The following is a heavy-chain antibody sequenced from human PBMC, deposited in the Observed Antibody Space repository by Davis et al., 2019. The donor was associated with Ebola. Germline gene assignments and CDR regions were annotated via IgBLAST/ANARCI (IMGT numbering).Heavy chain of an antibody. Sequence: GESLKISCAASGFTFSTYSMTWVRQAPGKGLEWVANVKTDGSETNYADSVKGRFTISRDNAKNSLSLQMNSLRAEDTAVYYCARPLGGGAFDIWGQGTMITVSS. D-gene: IGHD6-25*01. J-gene: IGHJ3*02. CDR3: ARPLGGGAFDI. V-gene: IGHV3-7*03. CDR2: VKTDGSET. CDR1: GFTFSTYS.